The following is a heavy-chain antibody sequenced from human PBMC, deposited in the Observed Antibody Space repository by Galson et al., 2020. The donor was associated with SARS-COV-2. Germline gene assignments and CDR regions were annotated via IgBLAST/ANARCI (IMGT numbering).Heavy chain of an antibody. CDR2: GSPSAPP. D-gene: IGHD3-22*01. V-gene: IGHV4-38-2*02. Sequence: SETLSLTCTVSGYSLTTTNYWGWVRQPPGRGLEWIGRGSPSAPPDYDPSLKGRATISVATSKNQFSLTLDSVTAADTALYYCAGQGVNLIVLVSVPGWYVDLWGRGTLVTVSS. CDR1: GYSLTTTNY. CDR3: AGQGVNLIVLVSVPGWYVDL. J-gene: IGHJ2*01.